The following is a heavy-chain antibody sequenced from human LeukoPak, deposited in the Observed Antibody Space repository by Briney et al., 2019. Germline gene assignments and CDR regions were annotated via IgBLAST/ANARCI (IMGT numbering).Heavy chain of an antibody. CDR1: GYTFTGYY. CDR3: ARGRGRVAGTVKINDAFDI. Sequence: ASLKVSCKASGYTFTGYYMHWVRRAPGQGLEWMGWINPNSGGTNYAQKFQGRVTMTRDTSISTAYMELGRLGSDERAVYYCARGRGRVAGTVKINDAFDIWGQGTMVTVSS. D-gene: IGHD6-19*01. V-gene: IGHV1-2*02. CDR2: INPNSGGT. J-gene: IGHJ3*02.